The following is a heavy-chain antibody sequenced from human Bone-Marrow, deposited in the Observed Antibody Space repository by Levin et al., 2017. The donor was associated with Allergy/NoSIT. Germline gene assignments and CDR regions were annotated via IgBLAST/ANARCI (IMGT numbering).Heavy chain of an antibody. CDR2: IYYSGST. CDR1: GGSISSYY. Sequence: PSETLSLTCTVSGGSISSYYWSWIRQPPGKGLEWIGYIYYSGSTNYNPSLKSRVTISVDTSKNQFSLKLSSVTAADTAVYYCAGRRRYCSSTSCYSTLEHTYYYGMDVWGQGTTVTVSS. CDR3: AGRRRYCSSTSCYSTLEHTYYYGMDV. D-gene: IGHD2-2*01. J-gene: IGHJ6*02. V-gene: IGHV4-59*01.